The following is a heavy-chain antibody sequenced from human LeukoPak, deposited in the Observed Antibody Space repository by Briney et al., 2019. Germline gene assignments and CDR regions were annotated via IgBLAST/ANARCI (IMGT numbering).Heavy chain of an antibody. CDR1: GGSISSSSYY. CDR2: TSYSGST. D-gene: IGHD1-26*01. CDR3: AREDRVGATTGSDH. Sequence: SETLSLTCTVSGGSISSSSYYWGWIRQPPGKGLEWIGGTSYSGSTYYNPSLKSRVTISVDTYKNQFSLKLTSVTAADTAVYYCAREDRVGATTGSDHWGQGTLVTVSS. V-gene: IGHV4-39*01. J-gene: IGHJ4*02.